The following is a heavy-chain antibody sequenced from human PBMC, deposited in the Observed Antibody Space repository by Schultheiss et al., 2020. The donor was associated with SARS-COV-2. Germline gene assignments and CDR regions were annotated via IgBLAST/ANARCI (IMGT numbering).Heavy chain of an antibody. Sequence: SETLSLTCTVSGGSISSYYWSWIRQPPGKGLEWIGYIYYSGSTNYNPSLKSRVTISVDTSKNQFSLKLSSVTAADTAFYYCAKDRDVAAPVDVAAPVDLYYFDHWCQGTLVTVSS. V-gene: IGHV4-59*01. CDR2: IYYSGST. CDR1: GGSISSYY. CDR3: AKDRDVAAPVDVAAPVDLYYFDH. J-gene: IGHJ4*02. D-gene: IGHD2-2*02.